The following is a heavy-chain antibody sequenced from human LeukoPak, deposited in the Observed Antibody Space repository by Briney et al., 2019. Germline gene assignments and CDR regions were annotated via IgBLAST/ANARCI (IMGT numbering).Heavy chain of an antibody. CDR1: GVLISSYY. Sequence: SETLSLTCSVSGVLISSYYWSWIRQPPGKGLEWIGYIYYSGTINYNPSLMSRVTISVDTSKNQFSLKLSSVTAADTAVYYCARAWATDYFDFWGQGALVTVSS. J-gene: IGHJ4*02. V-gene: IGHV4-59*01. CDR2: IYYSGTI. CDR3: ARAWATDYFDF.